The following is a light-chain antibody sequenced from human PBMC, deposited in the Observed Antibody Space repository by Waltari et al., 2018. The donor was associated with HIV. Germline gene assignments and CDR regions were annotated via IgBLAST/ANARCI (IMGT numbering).Light chain of an antibody. V-gene: IGKV3-11*01. CDR3: QQRSTWYT. CDR2: DAS. J-gene: IGKJ2*01. Sequence: EIVLTQSPATLSLSPGDRATPSCRASQSVDTYLAWYQQKPGQAPRLLIYDASNRAAGVPARFSGSGSGTDFTLTISSLEPEDSAVYYCQQRSTWYTFGQGTKLEIK. CDR1: QSVDTY.